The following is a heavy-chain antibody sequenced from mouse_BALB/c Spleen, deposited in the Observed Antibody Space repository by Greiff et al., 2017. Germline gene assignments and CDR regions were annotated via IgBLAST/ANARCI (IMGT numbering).Heavy chain of an antibody. CDR2: INPSSGYT. J-gene: IGHJ2*01. CDR3: ARTLATKSYFDY. CDR1: GYTFTSYT. V-gene: IGHV1-4*01. Sequence: QVQLQQSGAELARPGASVKMSCKASGYTFTSYTMHWVKQRPGQGLEWIGYINPSSGYTNYNQKFKDKATLTADKSSSTAYMQLSSLTSEDSAVYYCARTLATKSYFDYWGQGTTLTVSS. D-gene: IGHD2-2*01.